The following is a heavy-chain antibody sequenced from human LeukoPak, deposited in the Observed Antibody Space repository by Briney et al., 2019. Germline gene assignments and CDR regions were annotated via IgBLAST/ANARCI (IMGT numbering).Heavy chain of an antibody. J-gene: IGHJ4*02. CDR2: ISYDGSSE. Sequence: GRSLRLSCAASGFTFSNYAMHWVRQAPGKGLEWVAVISYDGSSEYYAESVKGRFTISRDNSKNTLNLQMNSLRADDTAVYYCAREGYYYDSSGYSYYFDSWGQGTLVTVSS. CDR3: AREGYYYDSSGYSYYFDS. D-gene: IGHD3-22*01. V-gene: IGHV3-30*03. CDR1: GFTFSNYA.